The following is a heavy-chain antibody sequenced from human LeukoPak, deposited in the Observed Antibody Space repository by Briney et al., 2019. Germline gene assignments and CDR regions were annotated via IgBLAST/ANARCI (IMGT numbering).Heavy chain of an antibody. J-gene: IGHJ4*02. V-gene: IGHV3-30*03. CDR2: ISYDGSNK. CDR3: ARDGIDY. Sequence: PGGSLRLSCAASGFTFSSYGMHWVRQAPGKGLEWMALISYDGSNKYYEDSVKGRFTISRDNSKNTLFLQMNSLRAEDTAVYYCARDGIDYWGQGTLVTVSS. CDR1: GFTFSSYG.